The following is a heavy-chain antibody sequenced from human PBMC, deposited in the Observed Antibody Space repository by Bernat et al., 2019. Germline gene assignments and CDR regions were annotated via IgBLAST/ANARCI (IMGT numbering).Heavy chain of an antibody. J-gene: IGHJ3*02. CDR3: ARGEFGDAFDI. D-gene: IGHD2/OR15-2a*01. CDR2: INHSGST. CDR1: GGSFSGYY. V-gene: IGHV4-34*01. Sequence: QVQLRQWGAGLLKPSETLSLTCAVYGGSFSGYYWSWIRQPPGKGLEWIGEINHSGSTNYNPSLKSRVTISVDTSKNQFSLKLSSVTAADTAVYYCARGEFGDAFDIWGQGTMVTVSS.